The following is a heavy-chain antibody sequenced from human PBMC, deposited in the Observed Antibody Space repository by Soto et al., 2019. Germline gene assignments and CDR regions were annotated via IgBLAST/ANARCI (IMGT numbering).Heavy chain of an antibody. J-gene: IGHJ4*02. Sequence: QVQLVESGGGVVQPGRFLRLSCAASGFTFSSYGMHWVRQAPGKGLEWVAVISYDGSNKYYADSVKGRFTISRDNSKNTLYLQMNSLRAEDTAVYYCAKGVPDLDYWGQGTLVTVSS. CDR2: ISYDGSNK. V-gene: IGHV3-30*18. CDR3: AKGVPDLDY. CDR1: GFTFSSYG. D-gene: IGHD1-1*01.